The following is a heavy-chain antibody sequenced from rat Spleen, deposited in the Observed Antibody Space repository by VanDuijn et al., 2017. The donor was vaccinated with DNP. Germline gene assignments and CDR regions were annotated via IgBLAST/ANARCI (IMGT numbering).Heavy chain of an antibody. V-gene: IGHV5-22*01. CDR1: GFTFSPYY. CDR2: IGSHVYAP. D-gene: IGHD4-3*01. J-gene: IGHJ2*01. CDR3: VRWNSGHFDY. Sequence: EVQLVESGGGLVKLGSSLKLSCAAPGFTFSPYYMAWVRRAPAKGLECAAYIGSHVYAPYYGVSVKGRFTISRDNAKSTLYLQMNSLRYEDMATYYCVRWNSGHFDYWGQGVMVTVSS.